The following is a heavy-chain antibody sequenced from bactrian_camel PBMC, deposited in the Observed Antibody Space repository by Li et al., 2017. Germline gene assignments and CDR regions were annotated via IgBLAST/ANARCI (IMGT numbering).Heavy chain of an antibody. CDR2: IDSDGST. V-gene: IGHV3S53*01. CDR1: GASEYILRSSFC. CDR3: AAVRYGVTWYPLCRARSADFGY. J-gene: IGHJ6*01. Sequence: HVQLVESGGGSVQAGGSLTLSCAASGASEYILRSSFCMAWFRQAPGKEREGVAAIDSDGSTSSADSVKGRFTISKDNAKNTLYLQMNSLKPEDTAMYYCAAVRYGVTWYPLCRARSADFGYWGQGTQVTVS. D-gene: IGHD6*01.